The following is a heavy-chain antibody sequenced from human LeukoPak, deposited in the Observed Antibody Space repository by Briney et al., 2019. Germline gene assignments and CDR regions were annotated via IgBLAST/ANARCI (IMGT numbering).Heavy chain of an antibody. D-gene: IGHD4-23*01. V-gene: IGHV4-4*02. CDR2: NYHSGST. CDR1: GGSISISNSNW. J-gene: IGHJ2*01. CDR3: ARDLHGGNSFTSDWYFDL. Sequence: SGTLSLTCAVSGGSISISNSNWWSWVRQPPGKGLEWIGENYHSGSTNYNPSLKSRVTISVDKSKNQLSLKLSSVTAADTAVYYCARDLHGGNSFTSDWYFDLWGRSTLVTVSS.